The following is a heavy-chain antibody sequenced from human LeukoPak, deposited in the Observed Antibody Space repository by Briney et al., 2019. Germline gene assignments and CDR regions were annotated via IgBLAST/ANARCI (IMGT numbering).Heavy chain of an antibody. Sequence: GGSLILSCAASGFTFSSYTINCVRQAPGKGLEWVSSISSGSTNIYYADSVKGRFTISRDNAKNSLYLQMNSLRDEDTAVYYCARGRDSDYAFDYWGQGNLVTVSS. CDR3: ARGRDSDYAFDY. J-gene: IGHJ4*02. CDR2: ISSGSTNI. CDR1: GFTFSSYT. V-gene: IGHV3-21*01. D-gene: IGHD4-17*01.